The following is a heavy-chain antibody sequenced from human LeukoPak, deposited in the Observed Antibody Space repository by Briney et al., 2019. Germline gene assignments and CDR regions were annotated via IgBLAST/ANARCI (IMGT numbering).Heavy chain of an antibody. CDR2: INHSGST. V-gene: IGHV4-34*01. J-gene: IGHJ4*02. CDR3: ARGGGRKGGAPIAAAGTFAYPFDY. Sequence: SETLSLTCAVYGGSFSGYYWSWIRQPPGKGLEWIGEINHSGSTNYNPSLKSRVTISVDTSKNQFSLKLSSVTAADTAVYYCARGGGRKGGAPIAAAGTFAYPFDYWGQGTLVTVSS. CDR1: GGSFSGYY. D-gene: IGHD6-13*01.